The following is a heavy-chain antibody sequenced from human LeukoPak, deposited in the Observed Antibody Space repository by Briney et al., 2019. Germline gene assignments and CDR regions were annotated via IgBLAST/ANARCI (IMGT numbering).Heavy chain of an antibody. J-gene: IGHJ4*02. CDR2: IYYSGST. CDR3: ARGTPQTFDY. V-gene: IGHV4-59*12. CDR1: GGSISSYY. Sequence: SETLSLTCTVSGGSISSYYWSWIRQPPGKGLEWIGYIYYSGSTNYNPSLKSRVTISVDTSKNQFSLKLSSVTAADTAVYYCARGTPQTFDYWGQGTLVTVSS.